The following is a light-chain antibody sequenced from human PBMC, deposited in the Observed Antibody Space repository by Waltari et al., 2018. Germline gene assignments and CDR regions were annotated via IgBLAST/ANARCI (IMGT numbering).Light chain of an antibody. CDR1: QSISKW. Sequence: DIRMTQSPSTLSASAGDRVIIPCRASQSISKWLAWYQQKPGKAPKLLIYEASTLQSGVPSRFSGTGSGTDFTLTISSLQPDDFATYYCQQYNSYSLLTFGGVTKVEIK. CDR2: EAS. CDR3: QQYNSYSLLT. V-gene: IGKV1-5*03. J-gene: IGKJ4*01.